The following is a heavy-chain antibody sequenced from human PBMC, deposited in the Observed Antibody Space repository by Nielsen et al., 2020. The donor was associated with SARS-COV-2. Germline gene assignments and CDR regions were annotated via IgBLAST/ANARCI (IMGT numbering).Heavy chain of an antibody. D-gene: IGHD3-10*01. CDR1: GCSISSSSYY. CDR3: ARGAYYYGSGSYLNNWFDP. Sequence: SETLSLTCTVSGCSISSSSYYWGWIRQPPGKGLEWIGSIYYSGSTYYNPSLKSRVTISVDTSKKQFSLKLSSVTAADTAVYYCARGAYYYGSGSYLNNWFDPWGQGTLVTVSS. V-gene: IGHV4-39*01. J-gene: IGHJ5*02. CDR2: IYYSGST.